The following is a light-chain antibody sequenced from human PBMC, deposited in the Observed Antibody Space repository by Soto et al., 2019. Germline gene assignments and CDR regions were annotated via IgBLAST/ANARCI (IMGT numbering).Light chain of an antibody. CDR1: SGHSSYA. CDR2: LNSDGSH. CDR3: QTWDTGIRVV. J-gene: IGLJ2*01. V-gene: IGLV4-69*01. Sequence: QPVLTQSPSASASLGASVKLTCTLSSGHSSYAIAWHQQQPEKGPRYLMKLNSDGSHTKGDGIPDRFSGSSSGAERYLTISSLQSEGEADYYCQTWDTGIRVVFGGGTKLTVL.